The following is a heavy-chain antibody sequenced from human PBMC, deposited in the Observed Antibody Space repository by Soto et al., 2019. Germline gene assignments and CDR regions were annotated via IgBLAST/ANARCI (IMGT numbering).Heavy chain of an antibody. J-gene: IGHJ4*02. D-gene: IGHD2-21*01. CDR3: ASSRVVNTYFDY. CDR1: GGSISRAGYS. CDR2: IYNSGST. Sequence: QLQLQESGSRLVKPSQTLSLTCAVSGGSISRAGYSWSWIRQSPGKGLEWIGYIYNSGSTFYNPCLKSRLTISVDRSKNQLSLQLNSVTAADTAVYYCASSRVVNTYFDYWGQGTLVTVSS. V-gene: IGHV4-30-2*06.